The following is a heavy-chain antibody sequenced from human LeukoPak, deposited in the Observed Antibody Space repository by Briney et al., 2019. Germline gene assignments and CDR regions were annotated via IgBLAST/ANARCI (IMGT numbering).Heavy chain of an antibody. CDR1: GFTFSSYA. D-gene: IGHD3-22*01. CDR3: ARTLYYYESGWGAFDI. J-gene: IGHJ3*02. CDR2: TSSTSRNI. Sequence: GGSLRLSCAASGFTFSSYAMSWVRQAPGKGLEWVSSTSSTSRNIYYADSVKGRFTISRDNAKNSLYLQMNSLRAEDTAVYYCARTLYYYESGWGAFDIWGQGTMVTVSS. V-gene: IGHV3-21*01.